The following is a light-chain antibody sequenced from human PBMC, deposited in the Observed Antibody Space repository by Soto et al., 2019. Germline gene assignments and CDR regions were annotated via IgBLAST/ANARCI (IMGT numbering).Light chain of an antibody. J-gene: IGKJ4*01. CDR1: QSLTNNF. V-gene: IGKV3D-20*01. CDR2: DVS. Sequence: EIVLTQSPATLSLSPGERVTLSCGASQSLTNNFLAWYQQRPGLAPKLPIFDVSTRATGIPDRFSGSGSGTDFTLTISRLEPEDFAVYYCQRFDNSPTFGGGTKVEFK. CDR3: QRFDNSPT.